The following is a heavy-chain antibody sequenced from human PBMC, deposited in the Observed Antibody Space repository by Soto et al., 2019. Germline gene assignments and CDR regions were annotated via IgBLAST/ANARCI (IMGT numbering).Heavy chain of an antibody. J-gene: IGHJ5*02. Sequence: QLQLQESGPGLVKPSETLSLTCTVSGGSISSSSYYWGWIRQPPGKGLEWIGSIYYSGSTYYNPSLKIRVTISVDTSKNRFSLKLSSVTAADTAVYYCASRYCSGGSCYSGWFDPWGQGTLVTVSS. D-gene: IGHD2-15*01. CDR1: GGSISSSSYY. V-gene: IGHV4-39*01. CDR3: ASRYCSGGSCYSGWFDP. CDR2: IYYSGST.